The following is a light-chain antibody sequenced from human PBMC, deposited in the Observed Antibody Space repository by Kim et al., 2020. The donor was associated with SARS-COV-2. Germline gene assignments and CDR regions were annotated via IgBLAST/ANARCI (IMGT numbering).Light chain of an antibody. CDR2: DEN. CDR1: ILRKYY. J-gene: IGLJ2*01. V-gene: IGLV3-19*01. Sequence: GRTVRITGQGDILRKYYATGYQQKSGQAPVLVIYDENERPAGIPARFSGSTLGNTASLTITGAQAEDEADYYCGSRDTSGNLVVFGGGTQLTVL. CDR3: GSRDTSGNLVV.